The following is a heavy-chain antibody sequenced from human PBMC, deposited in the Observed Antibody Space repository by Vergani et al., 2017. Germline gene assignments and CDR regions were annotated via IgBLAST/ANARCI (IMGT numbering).Heavy chain of an antibody. D-gene: IGHD3-22*01. V-gene: IGHV1-2*02. Sequence: QVQLVQSGAEVKKPGASVKVSCKASGYTFTGYYMHWVRQAPGQGLEWMGWINPNSGGTNYAQKFQGRVTMTRDTSISTAYMELSRLRSDDTAVYYCARDPLSSGYPYDFDAFDIWGQGTMVTVSS. J-gene: IGHJ3*02. CDR3: ARDPLSSGYPYDFDAFDI. CDR1: GYTFTGYY. CDR2: INPNSGGT.